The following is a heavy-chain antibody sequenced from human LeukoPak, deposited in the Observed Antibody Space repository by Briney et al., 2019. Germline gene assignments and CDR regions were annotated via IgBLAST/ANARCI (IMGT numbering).Heavy chain of an antibody. Sequence: SETLALTCTVSGGSMSGYYWSWIRQPPGKGLEWIGYIFSSGSSNFNPSLKSRVITSVDTSRNQFSLRLSSVTAADTAVYSCARRSKLGYYFDSWGQGIMVTVSS. V-gene: IGHV4-59*08. D-gene: IGHD3-16*01. CDR2: IFSSGSS. CDR1: GGSMSGYY. J-gene: IGHJ4*02. CDR3: ARRSKLGYYFDS.